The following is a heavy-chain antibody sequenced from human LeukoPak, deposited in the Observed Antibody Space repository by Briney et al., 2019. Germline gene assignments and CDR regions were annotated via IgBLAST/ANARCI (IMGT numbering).Heavy chain of an antibody. V-gene: IGHV1-69*05. CDR2: IITIFGTA. Sequence: SVKVSCKAAGYTSTSFGISWVRQAAGHGLEWMGRIITIFGTANYAQKFEGRLTIITPESTSTAYMEPSSLRVAATVMYYRARDDIGLSYSNGWYAYWGKGNLVTVSS. CDR3: ARDDIGLSYSNGWYAY. J-gene: IGHJ4*02. CDR1: GYTSTSFG. D-gene: IGHD6-19*01.